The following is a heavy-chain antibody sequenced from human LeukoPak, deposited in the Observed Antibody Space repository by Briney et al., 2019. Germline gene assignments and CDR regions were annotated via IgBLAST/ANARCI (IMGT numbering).Heavy chain of an antibody. J-gene: IGHJ3*02. CDR1: GFTFSSYG. CDR2: ISYDGSNK. CDR3: ARKSYYESAFDI. D-gene: IGHD2/OR15-2a*01. Sequence: GGSLRLSCAASGFTFSSYGMHWVRQAPGKGLEWVAVISYDGSNKYYADSVKGRFTISRDIDKKSLYLQMNSLRVEDTAVYYCARKSYYESAFDIWGQGTMVTVSS. V-gene: IGHV3-30*03.